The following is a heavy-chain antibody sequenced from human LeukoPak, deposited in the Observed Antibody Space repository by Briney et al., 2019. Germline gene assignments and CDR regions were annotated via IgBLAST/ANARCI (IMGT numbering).Heavy chain of an antibody. CDR2: IYTSGNT. CDR3: ARHSNDVPERWLQLRGHWFDP. Sequence: SQTLSLTCTVSGGSISSGGYYWSWIRQPAGKGLEWIGRIYTSGNTNYNPSLKSRATISVDTSKNQFSLNLSSVTAADTAVYFCARHSNDVPERWLQLRGHWFDPWGQGTLVTVSS. J-gene: IGHJ5*02. D-gene: IGHD5-24*01. V-gene: IGHV4-61*02. CDR1: GGSISSGGYY.